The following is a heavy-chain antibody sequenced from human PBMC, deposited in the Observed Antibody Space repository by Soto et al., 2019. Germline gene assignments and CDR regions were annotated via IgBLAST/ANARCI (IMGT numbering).Heavy chain of an antibody. Sequence: GGSLRLSCAASGFTFSSYSMNWVRQAPGKGLEWVSYISSSSSTIYYADSVKGRFTISRDNAKNSLYLQMNSLRDEDTAVYYCARADYDSSGYYFFDYWGQGTLVTVSS. J-gene: IGHJ4*02. CDR1: GFTFSSYS. D-gene: IGHD3-22*01. V-gene: IGHV3-48*02. CDR2: ISSSSSTI. CDR3: ARADYDSSGYYFFDY.